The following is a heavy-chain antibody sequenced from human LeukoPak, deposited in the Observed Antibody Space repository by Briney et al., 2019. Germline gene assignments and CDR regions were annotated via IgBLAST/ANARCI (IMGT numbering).Heavy chain of an antibody. CDR3: ARGVGTRSARYYYYYMDV. Sequence: SETLSLTCTVSGDSMNSYYWSWIRQPPGKGLEWIGHIYYSGSTNYNPSLKSRVTISVDTSKNQFSLKLSSVTAADTAVYYCARGVGTRSARYYYYYMDVWGKGTTVTVSS. J-gene: IGHJ6*03. CDR1: GDSMNSYY. CDR2: IYYSGST. V-gene: IGHV4-59*01. D-gene: IGHD1-26*01.